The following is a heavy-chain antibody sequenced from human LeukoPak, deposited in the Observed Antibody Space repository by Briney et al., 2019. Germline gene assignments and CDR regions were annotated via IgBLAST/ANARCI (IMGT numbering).Heavy chain of an antibody. CDR1: GYTFTNYD. Sequence: ASVKVSCKASGYTFTNYDINWVRQATGDGLEWMGWMNPNSGNVGYAQKFQAGVTMTRDTSTGTAYMELGSLTSEDTAVYYCVRSKWELLGGGDYWGQGTLVTVSS. CDR3: VRSKWELLGGGDY. CDR2: MNPNSGNV. J-gene: IGHJ4*02. D-gene: IGHD1-26*01. V-gene: IGHV1-8*01.